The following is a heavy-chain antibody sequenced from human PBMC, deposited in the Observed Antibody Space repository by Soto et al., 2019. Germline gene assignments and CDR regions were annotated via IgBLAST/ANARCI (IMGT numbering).Heavy chain of an antibody. CDR1: GFTVSSNY. CDR3: ARKSVLRFLEWPDGYFDL. D-gene: IGHD3-3*01. V-gene: IGHV3-53*01. Sequence: EVPLVESGGGLIQPGGSLRLSCAASGFTVSSNYMSWVRQAPGKGLEWVSVIYSGGSTYYADSVKGRFTISRDNSKNTLYLQMNSLRAEDTAVYYCARKSVLRFLEWPDGYFDLWGRGTLVTVSS. J-gene: IGHJ2*01. CDR2: IYSGGST.